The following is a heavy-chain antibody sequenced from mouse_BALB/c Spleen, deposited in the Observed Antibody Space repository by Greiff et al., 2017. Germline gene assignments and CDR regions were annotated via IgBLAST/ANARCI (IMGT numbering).Heavy chain of an antibody. Sequence: EVQLVESGGGLVQPGGSLKLSCAASGFTFSSYTMSWVRQTPEKRLEWVAYISNGGGSTYYPDTVKGRFTISRDNAKNTLYLQMSSLKSEDTAMYYCARSNRYWYFDVWGAGTTVTVSS. D-gene: IGHD2-5*01. CDR2: ISNGGGST. V-gene: IGHV5-12-2*01. J-gene: IGHJ1*01. CDR1: GFTFSSYT. CDR3: ARSNRYWYFDV.